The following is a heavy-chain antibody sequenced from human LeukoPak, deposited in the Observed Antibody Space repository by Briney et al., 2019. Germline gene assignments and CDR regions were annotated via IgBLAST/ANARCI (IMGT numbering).Heavy chain of an antibody. CDR3: AREGNSSGWYLGAFDI. CDR1: GFTFSSYG. CDR2: IRYDGSNK. V-gene: IGHV3-30*02. D-gene: IGHD6-19*01. J-gene: IGHJ3*02. Sequence: PGGSLRLSCAASGFTFSSYGMHWVRQAPGKGLEWVAFIRYDGSNKYYADSVKGRFTISRDNAKSSLYLQMNSLRAEDTAVYYCAREGNSSGWYLGAFDIWGQGTMVTVSS.